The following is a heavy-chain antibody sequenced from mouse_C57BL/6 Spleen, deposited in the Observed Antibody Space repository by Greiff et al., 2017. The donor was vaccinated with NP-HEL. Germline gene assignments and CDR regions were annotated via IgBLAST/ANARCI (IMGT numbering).Heavy chain of an antibody. V-gene: IGHV1-80*01. Sequence: QVQLQQSGAELVKPGASVKISCKASGYAFSSYWMNWVKQRPGKGLEWIGQIYPGDGDTNYNGKFKGKATLTADKSSSTAYMQLSSLTSEDSAVYCCARGEINTVPVDYWGQGTTLTVSS. CDR2: IYPGDGDT. CDR3: ARGEINTVPVDY. D-gene: IGHD1-1*01. J-gene: IGHJ2*01. CDR1: GYAFSSYW.